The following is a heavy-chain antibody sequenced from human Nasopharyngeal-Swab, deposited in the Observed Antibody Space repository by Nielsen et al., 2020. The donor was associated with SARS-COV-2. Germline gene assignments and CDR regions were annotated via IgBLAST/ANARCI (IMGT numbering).Heavy chain of an antibody. CDR3: ARDLDGTYSFDY. CDR2: IFYTGST. Sequence: GSLRLSCAVSGGSISNTNWWSWVRQPPGGGLEWIVEIFYTGSTKYNPSLKGRLTISVDKSKNQFSLRLTSVTAADTAVYYCARDLDGTYSFDYWGQGTLVTVSS. CDR1: GGSISNTNW. J-gene: IGHJ4*02. V-gene: IGHV4-4*02. D-gene: IGHD1-26*01.